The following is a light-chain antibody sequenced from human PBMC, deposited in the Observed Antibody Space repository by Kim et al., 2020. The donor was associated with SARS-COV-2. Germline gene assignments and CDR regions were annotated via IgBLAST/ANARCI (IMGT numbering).Light chain of an antibody. CDR3: QAWDSSTASWV. J-gene: IGLJ3*02. Sequence: SYELTQPPSVSVSPGQTASITCSGDKLGDRYACWFQQKPGQSPVVVIYQDRKRPSGIPERFSGSNSGNTATLTISGTQAMDEADYYCQAWDSSTASWVFGGGTQLTVL. CDR1: KLGDRY. V-gene: IGLV3-1*01. CDR2: QDR.